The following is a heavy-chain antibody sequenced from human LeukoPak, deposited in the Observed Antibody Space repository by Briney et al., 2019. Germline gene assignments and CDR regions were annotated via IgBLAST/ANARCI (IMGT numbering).Heavy chain of an antibody. V-gene: IGHV4-59*08. CDR2: IFYSGSP. D-gene: IGHD3-22*01. Sequence: SETLSLTCTVSGGSMSSYYWSWIRQPPGKGLEWIAYIFYSGSPNYNPSLKSRVTISGDTSKNQFSLKLSSVTAANTAVYYCARHPPRDSSGNDAFDVWGQGTMVTVSS. J-gene: IGHJ3*01. CDR3: ARHPPRDSSGNDAFDV. CDR1: GGSMSSYY.